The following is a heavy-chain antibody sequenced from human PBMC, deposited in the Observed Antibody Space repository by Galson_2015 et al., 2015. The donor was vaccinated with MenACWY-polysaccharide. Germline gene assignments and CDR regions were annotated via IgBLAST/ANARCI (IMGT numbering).Heavy chain of an antibody. CDR2: ISGSGGST. J-gene: IGHJ6*02. V-gene: IGHV3-23*01. CDR1: GFTFSSYA. CDR3: AKGIAVAGDTYYYYGMDV. D-gene: IGHD6-19*01. Sequence: SLRLSCAASGFTFSSYAMSWVRQAPGKGLEWVSAISGSGGSTYYADSVKGRFTISRDNSKNTLYLQMNSLRAEDTAVYYCAKGIAVAGDTYYYYGMDVWGQGTTVTVSS.